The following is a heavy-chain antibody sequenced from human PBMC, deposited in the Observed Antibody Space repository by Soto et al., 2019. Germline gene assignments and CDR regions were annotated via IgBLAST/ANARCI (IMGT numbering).Heavy chain of an antibody. J-gene: IGHJ3*01. D-gene: IGHD6-19*01. Sequence: QVQLVQSGVDVKKPGSSVKVSCKTSGGPFSSSAISWVRQAPAQGLEWMGEIIPVFDKANYAQNFQGRQTITAVEPTGTVFTPLRSLRSEYTAVYFCARQRRNWREAVALWSLGTFVTVSS. CDR2: IIPVFDKA. CDR3: ARQRRNWREAVAL. V-gene: IGHV1-69*01. CDR1: GGPFSSSA.